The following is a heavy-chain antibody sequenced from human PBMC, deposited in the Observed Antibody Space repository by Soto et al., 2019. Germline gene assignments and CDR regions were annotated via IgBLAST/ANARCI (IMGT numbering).Heavy chain of an antibody. CDR3: ARHPEDIVGTEYFEK. Sequence: QLQLQLSGPGLVKPSETLSLTCAVSGGSFSSSRYFWGWIRQPPGKGLEWIGSVYYSGSLYYNPSLQSRVAISVDTPKNQVSLRLRSVTAADTAVYYCARHPEDIVGTEYFEKWGQGTLVTVSS. CDR2: VYYSGSL. V-gene: IGHV4-39*01. D-gene: IGHD2-15*01. CDR1: GGSFSSSRYF. J-gene: IGHJ1*01.